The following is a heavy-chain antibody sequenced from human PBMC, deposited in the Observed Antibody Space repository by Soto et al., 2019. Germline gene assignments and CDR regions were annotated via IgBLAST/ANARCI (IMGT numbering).Heavy chain of an antibody. Sequence: GESLKISCKGSGYSFAGYWITWVRQKPGKGLEWMGRIDPSDSQTYYSPSFRGHVTISATKSITTVFLQWSSLRASDTAMYYCARQIYDSDTGPNFQYYFDSWGQGTPVTVSP. CDR2: IDPSDSQT. CDR1: GYSFAGYW. D-gene: IGHD3-22*01. J-gene: IGHJ4*02. CDR3: ARQIYDSDTGPNFQYYFDS. V-gene: IGHV5-10-1*01.